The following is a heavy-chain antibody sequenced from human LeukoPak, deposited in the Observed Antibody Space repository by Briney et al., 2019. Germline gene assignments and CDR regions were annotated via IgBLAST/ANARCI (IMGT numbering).Heavy chain of an antibody. CDR1: GGSISSSNYY. CDR2: IFYSGTT. CDR3: ARLKKEVRFLEWLSKYNWFDP. J-gene: IGHJ5*02. D-gene: IGHD3-3*01. Sequence: PSETLSLTCTVSGGSISSSNYYWGWIRQPPGKGLGWIGRIFYSGTTYYNPSLKSRVTISVDTSKNQFSLKLSSVTAADTAVYYCARLKKEVRFLEWLSKYNWFDPWGQGTLVTVSS. V-gene: IGHV4-39*07.